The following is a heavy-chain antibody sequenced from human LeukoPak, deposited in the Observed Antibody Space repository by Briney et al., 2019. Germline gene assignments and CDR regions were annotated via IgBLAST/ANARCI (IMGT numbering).Heavy chain of an antibody. CDR3: ARRPLFNYYDSSSFDY. V-gene: IGHV5-51*01. CDR1: GYSFTSYW. CDR2: IHPGDSDT. D-gene: IGHD3-22*01. Sequence: GESLKISCKGSGYSFTSYWIGWVRQMPGKGLEWMGIIHPGDSDTRYSPSFQGQVTISADKSISTAYLQWSSLKASDTAMYYCARRPLFNYYDSSSFDYWGQGTLVTVSS. J-gene: IGHJ4*02.